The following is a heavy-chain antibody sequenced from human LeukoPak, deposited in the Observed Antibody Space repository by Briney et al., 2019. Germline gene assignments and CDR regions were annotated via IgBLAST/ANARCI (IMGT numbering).Heavy chain of an antibody. CDR2: IIPILSIA. CDR3: ASPYYYDSSGYYPSHFFDY. Sequence: GASVKVSCKASGGTFSNYAISWVRQAPGQGLEWMGRIIPILSIANYAQKFQGRVTITADKFTSTAYMELSSLRSEDTAVYYCASPYYYDSSGYYPSHFFDYWGQGTLVTVSS. D-gene: IGHD3-22*01. CDR1: GGTFSNYA. V-gene: IGHV1-69*04. J-gene: IGHJ4*02.